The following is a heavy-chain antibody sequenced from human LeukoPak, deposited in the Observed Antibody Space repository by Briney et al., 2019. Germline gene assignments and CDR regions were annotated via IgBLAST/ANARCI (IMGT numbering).Heavy chain of an antibody. CDR3: ARMTWQQLHSWFDP. CDR1: VDSIYILEDY. D-gene: IGHD6-13*01. V-gene: IGHV4-39*01. Sequence: PAEPLSLPCSLSVDSIYILEDYCASVRRPRGKGRGWHGSVFYGGTTYYIPALKSRVTISMDGSNNQFSLKVTSVTAADTAIFYCARMTWQQLHSWFDPWGQGVLVTVSS. J-gene: IGHJ5*02. CDR2: VFYGGTT.